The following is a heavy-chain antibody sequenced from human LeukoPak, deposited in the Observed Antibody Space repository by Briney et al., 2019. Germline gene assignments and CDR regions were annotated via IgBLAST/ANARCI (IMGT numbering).Heavy chain of an antibody. CDR3: ARDKIVGPTTLDY. Sequence: GGSLRLSCAASGFTFSGYWMSWVRQTPEKGLEWVANIKQDGYEKYYVDSVKGRFTISRDNAKNSLYPQMNSLRADDTAVYYRARDKIVGPTTLDYWGQGTLVTVSS. V-gene: IGHV3-7*01. J-gene: IGHJ4*02. CDR2: IKQDGYEK. CDR1: GFTFSGYW. D-gene: IGHD1-26*01.